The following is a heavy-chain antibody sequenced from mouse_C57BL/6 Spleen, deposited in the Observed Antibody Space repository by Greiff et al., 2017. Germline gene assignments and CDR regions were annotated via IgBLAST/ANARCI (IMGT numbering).Heavy chain of an antibody. D-gene: IGHD2-4*01. Sequence: VQLVESGAELVKPGASVKISCKASGYAFSSYWMNWVKQRPGKGLEWIGQIYPGDGDTNYNGKFKGKATLTADKSSSTAYMQLSRLTSEDSAVYFCARSYDYDPAWFAYWGQGTLVTVSA. CDR1: GYAFSSYW. CDR2: IYPGDGDT. V-gene: IGHV1-80*01. J-gene: IGHJ3*01. CDR3: ARSYDYDPAWFAY.